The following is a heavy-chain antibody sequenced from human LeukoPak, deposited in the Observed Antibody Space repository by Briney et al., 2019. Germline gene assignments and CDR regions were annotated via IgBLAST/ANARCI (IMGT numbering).Heavy chain of an antibody. V-gene: IGHV1-8*03. J-gene: IGHJ5*02. D-gene: IGHD3-3*01. Sequence: ASVKVSCKASGYTFTSYDINWVRQATGQGLEWMGWMNPNSGNTGYAQKFQGRVTITRNTSISTAYMELSSLRSEDTAVYYCARFYDFWSGYFPWGQGTLVTVSS. CDR3: ARFYDFWSGYFP. CDR2: MNPNSGNT. CDR1: GYTFTSYD.